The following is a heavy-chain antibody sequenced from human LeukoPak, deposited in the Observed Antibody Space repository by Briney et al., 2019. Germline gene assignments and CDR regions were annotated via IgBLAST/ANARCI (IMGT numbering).Heavy chain of an antibody. J-gene: IGHJ4*02. CDR3: AGLVWLQPFDY. V-gene: IGHV4-59*08. CDR2: IYYSGST. Sequence: PSETLSLTCSLSGGSMNSYYWSWIRQSPGKGLEWIGYIYYSGSTNYNPSLKSRVTISVDTSKNQFSLKLSSVTAADPAVYYLAGLVWLQPFDYWGQGTLVTVSS. D-gene: IGHD3-9*01. CDR1: GGSMNSYY.